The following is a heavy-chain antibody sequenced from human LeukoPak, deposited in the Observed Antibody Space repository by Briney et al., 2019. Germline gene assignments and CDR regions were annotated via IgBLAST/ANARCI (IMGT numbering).Heavy chain of an antibody. CDR1: GGSISRSSYY. CDR2: IYYSGST. CDR3: ARQGSLAAPPDY. J-gene: IGHJ4*02. Sequence: SDTLSLTCTLSGGSISRSSYYWGSIRQPPGTGLERIGSIYYSGSTYYNPSLKSRVTISLDTSKNQFSLEQSSVTAADTAVYYCARQGSLAAPPDYWGQGTLVTVSS. D-gene: IGHD6-25*01. V-gene: IGHV4-39*01.